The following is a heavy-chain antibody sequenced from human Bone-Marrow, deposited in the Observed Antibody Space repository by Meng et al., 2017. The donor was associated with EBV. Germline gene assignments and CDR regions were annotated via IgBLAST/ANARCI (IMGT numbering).Heavy chain of an antibody. V-gene: IGHV3-21*01. D-gene: IGHD6-6*01. J-gene: IGHJ4*02. CDR3: ASSIAARPGFDY. CDR2: ISSSSSYI. CDR1: GFTFSSYS. Sequence: LWEVGGGLVKPGGSLRLSCAASGFTFSSYSMNWVRQAPGKGLEWVSSISSSSSYIYYADSVKGRFTISRDNAKNSLYLQMNSLRAEDTAVYYCASSIAARPGFDYWGQGTLVTVSS.